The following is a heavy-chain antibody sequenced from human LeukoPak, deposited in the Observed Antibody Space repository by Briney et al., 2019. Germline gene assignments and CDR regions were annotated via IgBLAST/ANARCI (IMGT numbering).Heavy chain of an antibody. J-gene: IGHJ4*02. V-gene: IGHV3-30-3*01. CDR2: ISYDGSNK. D-gene: IGHD2-2*01. CDR1: GFTFSSYA. Sequence: GGSLRLSCAASGFTFSSYAMHWVRQDPGKGLEWVAVISYDGSNKYYADSVKGRFTISRDNSKNTLYLQMNSLRAEDTAVYYCAPREYQLLPLGYWGQGTLVTVSS. CDR3: APREYQLLPLGY.